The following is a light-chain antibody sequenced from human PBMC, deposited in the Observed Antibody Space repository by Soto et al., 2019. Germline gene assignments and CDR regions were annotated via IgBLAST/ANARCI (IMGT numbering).Light chain of an antibody. CDR3: QQRRNCPSI. J-gene: IGKJ4*01. CDR2: DAS. V-gene: IGKV3-11*01. CDR1: QSVSGY. Sequence: EIVLTQSPATLSLSPGHRATLSCRASQSVSGYLAWYQQKPGQAPGLLIYDASNGATGNPARFSGSGSETTFTLTINSLEPEDFTVDNCQQRRNCPSIFGGGT.